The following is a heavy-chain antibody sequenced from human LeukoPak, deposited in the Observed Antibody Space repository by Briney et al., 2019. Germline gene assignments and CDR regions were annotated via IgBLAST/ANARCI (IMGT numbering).Heavy chain of an antibody. CDR3: ARGPTEWELLVDY. CDR1: GGSISSSSYY. V-gene: IGHV4-39*01. D-gene: IGHD1-26*01. Sequence: PSETLSLTCTVSGGSISSSSYYWGWIRQPPGKGLEWIGSIYYSGSTYYNPSLKSRVTISVDTSKNQFSLKLSSVTAADTAVYYCARGPTEWELLVDYWGQGTLVAVSS. CDR2: IYYSGST. J-gene: IGHJ4*02.